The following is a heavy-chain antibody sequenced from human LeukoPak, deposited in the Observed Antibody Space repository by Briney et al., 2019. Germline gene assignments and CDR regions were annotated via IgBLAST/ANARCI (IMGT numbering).Heavy chain of an antibody. J-gene: IGHJ4*02. V-gene: IGHV1-18*01. Sequence: ASVKVSCKASGYTFTSYGISWVQQAPGQGLEWMGWISAYNGNTNYAQKLQGRVTMTTDTSTSTAYMELRSLRSDDTAVYYCARDMDRDGYNGPDYWGQGTLVTVSS. D-gene: IGHD5-24*01. CDR3: ARDMDRDGYNGPDY. CDR1: GYTFTSYG. CDR2: ISAYNGNT.